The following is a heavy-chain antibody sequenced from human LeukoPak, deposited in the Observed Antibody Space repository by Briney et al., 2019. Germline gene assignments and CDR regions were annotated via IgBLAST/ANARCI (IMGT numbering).Heavy chain of an antibody. Sequence: GGSLRLSCTASGFNFDVSWMSWVRQTPGKGLEWVANVNLDGNARSYAGSVTGRFTISRDNAENSVSLQMDSLRGGDTAMYYCARDRPGGFFDYWGQGLLVVVSS. V-gene: IGHV3-7*04. D-gene: IGHD6-25*01. CDR3: ARDRPGGFFDY. CDR2: VNLDGNAR. J-gene: IGHJ4*02. CDR1: GFNFDVSW.